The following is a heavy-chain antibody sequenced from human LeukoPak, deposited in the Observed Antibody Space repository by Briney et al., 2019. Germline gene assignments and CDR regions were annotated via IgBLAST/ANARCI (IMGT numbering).Heavy chain of an antibody. D-gene: IGHD2-8*01. Sequence: ASVKVSCKASGYTLTSYGISWVRQAPGQGLEWMRWISVYNGNTNYAQKLQGRVTMTADRSTSTAYMELRSLRSDDTAVYYCARVGKYEKWGQGTLVTVSS. CDR2: ISVYNGNT. J-gene: IGHJ4*02. CDR1: GYTLTSYG. CDR3: ARVGKYEK. V-gene: IGHV1-18*01.